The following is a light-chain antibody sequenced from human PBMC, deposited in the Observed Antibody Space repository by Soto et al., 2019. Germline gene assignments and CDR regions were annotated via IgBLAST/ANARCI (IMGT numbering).Light chain of an antibody. CDR2: EVD. Sequence: QSVLTQPASVSGSPGQSITISCTGTSSDVGTYNLVSWYQLHPGKVPKLIIYEVDNRPSGVSNRFSGSKSGNTASLTISRLQAEDEADYYCSSYVSNSTPLFRGGTKLTVL. CDR1: SSDVGTYNL. V-gene: IGLV2-14*02. CDR3: SSYVSNSTPL. J-gene: IGLJ3*02.